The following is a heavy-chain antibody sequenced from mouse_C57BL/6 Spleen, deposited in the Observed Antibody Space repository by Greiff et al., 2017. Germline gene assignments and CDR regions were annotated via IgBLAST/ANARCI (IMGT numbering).Heavy chain of an antibody. CDR1: GYTFTSYW. CDR2: IHPNSGST. J-gene: IGHJ2*01. CDR3: ARWSTTPYYCDY. D-gene: IGHD1-1*01. Sequence: QVQLQQPGAELVKPGASVKLSCKASGYTFTSYWMHWVKQRPGQGLEWIGMIHPNSGSTNYNEKFKSKATLTVDKSSSTAYMQLSSLTSEDSAVYYCARWSTTPYYCDYWGQGTTLTVSS. V-gene: IGHV1-64*01.